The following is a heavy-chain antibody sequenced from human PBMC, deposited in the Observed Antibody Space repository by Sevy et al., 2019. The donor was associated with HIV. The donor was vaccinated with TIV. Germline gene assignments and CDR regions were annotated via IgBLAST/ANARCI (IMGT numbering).Heavy chain of an antibody. J-gene: IGHJ4*02. CDR2: IWYDGSNK. CDR1: GFTFSSYG. CDR3: ARETRSGAYFDH. V-gene: IGHV3-33*01. Sequence: GGSLRLSCAASGFTFSSYGMHWVRQAPGKGLEWVAVIWYDGSNKYYADSVKGRFTISRDNSKNTLYLQMNSLRAEDTAVYYCARETRSGAYFDHWGQGTLVTVSS. D-gene: IGHD2-15*01.